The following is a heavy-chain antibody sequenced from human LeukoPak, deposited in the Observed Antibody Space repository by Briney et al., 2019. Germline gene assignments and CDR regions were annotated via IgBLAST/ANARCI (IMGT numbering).Heavy chain of an antibody. D-gene: IGHD2-2*01. CDR1: GFTFSSYA. Sequence: GGSLRLSCAASGFTFSSYAMSWVRQAPGKGLEWVSSISGGGETTYYADSAKGRFTISRDNSQNTLYLQMNSLRAEDTAVYYCAKARCSSSDCYLPDSWGQGALVTVSS. V-gene: IGHV3-23*01. J-gene: IGHJ5*01. CDR2: ISGGGETT. CDR3: AKARCSSSDCYLPDS.